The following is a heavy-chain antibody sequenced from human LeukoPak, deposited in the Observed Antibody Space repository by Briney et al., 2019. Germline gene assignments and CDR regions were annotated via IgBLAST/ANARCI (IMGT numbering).Heavy chain of an antibody. Sequence: GGSLRLSCAASGFTFSNYAMHWVRQAPGKGLEYVSAINSNGGGTYYVDSVKGRSTISRDNSENMLYLQMGSLRAEDMAVYYCVRVGSSGSFDYWGQGALVTVSS. V-gene: IGHV3-64*02. D-gene: IGHD3-10*01. CDR3: VRVGSSGSFDY. J-gene: IGHJ4*02. CDR2: INSNGGGT. CDR1: GFTFSNYA.